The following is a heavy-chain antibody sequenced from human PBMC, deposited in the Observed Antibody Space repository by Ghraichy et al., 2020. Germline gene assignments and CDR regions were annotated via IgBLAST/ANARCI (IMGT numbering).Heavy chain of an antibody. CDR2: ISYDGSNK. Sequence: SLNISCAASGFTFSSYGMHWVRQAPGKGLEWVAVISYDGSNKYYADSVKGRFTISRDNSKNTLYLQMNSLRAEDTAVYYCAKVGDTAMAGWGQGTLVTVSS. D-gene: IGHD5-18*01. V-gene: IGHV3-30*18. CDR3: AKVGDTAMAG. CDR1: GFTFSSYG. J-gene: IGHJ4*02.